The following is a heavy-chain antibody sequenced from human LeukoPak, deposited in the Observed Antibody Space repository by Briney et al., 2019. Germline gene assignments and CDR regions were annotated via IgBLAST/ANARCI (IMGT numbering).Heavy chain of an antibody. CDR3: ARAEWERGAFGI. CDR2: INPSGGST. CDR1: GYTFTSYY. J-gene: IGHJ3*02. D-gene: IGHD1-26*01. V-gene: IGHV1-46*01. Sequence: AASVKVSCKASGYTFTSYYMHWVRQAPGQGLEWMGLINPSGGSTNYAQKFQGRVTMTRDMSTSTVYMELSSLRSEDTAVYYCARAEWERGAFGIWGQGTMVTVSS.